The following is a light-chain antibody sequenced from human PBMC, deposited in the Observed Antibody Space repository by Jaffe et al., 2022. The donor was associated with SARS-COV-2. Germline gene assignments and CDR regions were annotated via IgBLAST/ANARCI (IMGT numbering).Light chain of an antibody. CDR3: MQALETPYT. J-gene: IGKJ2*01. Sequence: DIVMTQSPVSLPVTPGEPASISCRSSQSLLYSNGHNYLDWYRQKPGQSPQLLIYLGSNRASGVPGRFSASGSGTDFTLKISRVEAEDVGIYYCMQALETPYTFGQGTKLEI. CDR2: LGS. CDR1: QSLLYSNGHNY. V-gene: IGKV2-28*01.